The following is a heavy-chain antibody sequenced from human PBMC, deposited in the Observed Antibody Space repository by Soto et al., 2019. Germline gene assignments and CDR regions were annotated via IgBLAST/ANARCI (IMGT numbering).Heavy chain of an antibody. J-gene: IGHJ4*02. V-gene: IGHV3-7*03. CDR3: AKEMYPRTVLDSSSPWGDY. Sequence: LRLSCAASGFTFRTFWMSWVRQAPGKGLEWVANIKEDGTEKNYVDSVRGRFTISRDNTKNSLYLQMHSLRVEDTAVYYCAKEMYPRTVLDSSSPWGDYWGQGTLVTVSS. CDR1: GFTFRTFW. D-gene: IGHD6-6*01. CDR2: IKEDGTEK.